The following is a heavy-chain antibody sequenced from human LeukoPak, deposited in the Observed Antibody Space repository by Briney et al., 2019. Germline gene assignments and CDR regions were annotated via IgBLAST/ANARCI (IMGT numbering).Heavy chain of an antibody. CDR3: ARTYCGGDCRGYYYHYYMDV. CDR2: IYTSGST. CDR1: GGSISSGSYY. Sequence: SSESLSLTCTVSGGSISSGSYYWSWIRQPAGKGLEWIGRIYTSGSTKYNPSLKSRFTISVDTSKKQFSLKLSSVTAADTAVYYCARTYCGGDCRGYYYHYYMDVWGKGTTVTISS. D-gene: IGHD2-21*02. V-gene: IGHV4-61*02. J-gene: IGHJ6*03.